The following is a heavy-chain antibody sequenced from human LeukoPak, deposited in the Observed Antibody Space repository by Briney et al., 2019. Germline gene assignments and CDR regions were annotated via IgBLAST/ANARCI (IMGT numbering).Heavy chain of an antibody. CDR2: ISSSSSCI. CDR1: GFTFSSYS. Sequence: GGSLRLSCAASGFTFSSYSMNWVRQAPGKGLEWVSPISSSSSCIYYADSVKGRFTISRDNAKNSLYLQMNSLRAEDTAVYYCARGIAVAGFVFDYWGQGTLVTVSS. V-gene: IGHV3-21*01. J-gene: IGHJ4*02. CDR3: ARGIAVAGFVFDY. D-gene: IGHD6-19*01.